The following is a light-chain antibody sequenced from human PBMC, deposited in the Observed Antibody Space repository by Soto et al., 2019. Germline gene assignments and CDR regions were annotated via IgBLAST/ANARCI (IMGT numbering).Light chain of an antibody. Sequence: IVMTQSPATLSVSPGERATLSCSASQSVSSNLAWYQQKPCQAPRLLIYDASTRATGIPARFSGSGSGTEFALTISSLQSEDFAVYYCQQYKSWLTFGGGTKVEIK. CDR3: QQYKSWLT. CDR2: DAS. CDR1: QSVSSN. V-gene: IGKV3-15*01. J-gene: IGKJ4*01.